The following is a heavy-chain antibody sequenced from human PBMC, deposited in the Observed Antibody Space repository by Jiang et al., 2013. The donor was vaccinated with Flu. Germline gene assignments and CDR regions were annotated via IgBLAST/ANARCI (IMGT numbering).Heavy chain of an antibody. J-gene: IGHJ4*02. Sequence: GGGVVQPGRSLRLSCAASGFTFSSYGMHWVRQAPGKGLEWVAVIWYDGSNKYYADSVKGRFTISRDNSKNTLYLQMNSLRAEDTAVYYCARDGHVDRKYFDYWGQGTLVTVSS. CDR2: IWYDGSNK. CDR3: ARDGHVDRKYFDY. CDR1: GFTFSSYG. V-gene: IGHV3-33*01. D-gene: IGHD5-12*01.